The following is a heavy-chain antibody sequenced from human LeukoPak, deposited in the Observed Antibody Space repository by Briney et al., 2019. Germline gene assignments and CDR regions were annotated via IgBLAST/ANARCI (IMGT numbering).Heavy chain of an antibody. CDR3: ARDRSQVAGH. D-gene: IGHD6-19*01. CDR2: IIPILGIA. CDR1: GYTFPNYD. V-gene: IGHV1-69*04. Sequence: GASVKVSCKASGYTFPNYDITWVRQAPGQGLEWMGRIIPILGIANYAQKFQGRVTTTADKSTSTAYMELSSLRSEDTAVYYCARDRSQVAGHWGQGTLVTVSS. J-gene: IGHJ4*02.